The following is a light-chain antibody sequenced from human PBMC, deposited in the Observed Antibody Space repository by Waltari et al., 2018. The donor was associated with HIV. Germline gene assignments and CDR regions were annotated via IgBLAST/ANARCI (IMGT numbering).Light chain of an antibody. Sequence: VLTQSPATLSVSPGDRVTLSCRASESVSSNLAWYQQKRGQAPRLVIYGASSRAAGIPGRFSGSGSGTEFTLTISSLQSEDFAVYYCQEYNKWPWTFGQGTKVEIK. CDR1: ESVSSN. J-gene: IGKJ1*01. CDR2: GAS. CDR3: QEYNKWPWT. V-gene: IGKV3-15*01.